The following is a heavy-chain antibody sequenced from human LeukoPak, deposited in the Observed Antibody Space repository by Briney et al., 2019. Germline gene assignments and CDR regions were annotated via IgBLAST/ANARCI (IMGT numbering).Heavy chain of an antibody. D-gene: IGHD3-9*01. Sequence: PGGSLRLSCAASGFTFSSYSMNWVRQAPGKGLEWVSSISSSSSYIYYADSVKGRFTISRDNAKNSLYLQMNSLRAEDTAVYYCARGTSNYDILTGYYCDVDHWGQGTLVTVSS. CDR2: ISSSSSYI. CDR1: GFTFSSYS. V-gene: IGHV3-21*01. J-gene: IGHJ4*02. CDR3: ARGTSNYDILTGYYCDVDH.